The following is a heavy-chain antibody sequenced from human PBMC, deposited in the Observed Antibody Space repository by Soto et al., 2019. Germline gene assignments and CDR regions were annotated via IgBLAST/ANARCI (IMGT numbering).Heavy chain of an antibody. CDR1: GGTFSNDA. J-gene: IGHJ6*02. CDR2: IIPIFGTT. Sequence: QGQLVQAGAEVKKPGSSVRISCRASGGTFSNDAVSWVRQAPGQGLQWMGAIIPIFGTTYHAQKFQGRLTITADESTATAYMEVRSVTSEDAAVYYCATGLRTGNYGMDVWGQGTAVTVSS. V-gene: IGHV1-69*01. CDR3: ATGLRTGNYGMDV. D-gene: IGHD3-10*01.